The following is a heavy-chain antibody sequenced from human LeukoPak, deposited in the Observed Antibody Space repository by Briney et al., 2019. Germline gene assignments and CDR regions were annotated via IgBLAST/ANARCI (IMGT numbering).Heavy chain of an antibody. Sequence: PGGSLRLSCAASGFTVSSNYMSWVRQAPGKGLEWVSVIYSGGSTYYADSVKGRFTISRDNSKNTLYLQMNSLRAEDTAVYYCARGGYGSGSYYMGYDAFDIWGQGTMVTVSS. J-gene: IGHJ3*02. V-gene: IGHV3-66*01. CDR3: ARGGYGSGSYYMGYDAFDI. D-gene: IGHD3-10*01. CDR1: GFTVSSNY. CDR2: IYSGGST.